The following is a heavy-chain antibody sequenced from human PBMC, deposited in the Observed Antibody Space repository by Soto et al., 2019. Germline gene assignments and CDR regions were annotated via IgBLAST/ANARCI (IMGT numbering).Heavy chain of an antibody. CDR3: ARDRLSSGWPEYFQH. V-gene: IGHV4-59*12. J-gene: IGHJ1*01. D-gene: IGHD6-19*01. CDR1: GDSISSYY. CDR2: IYYSGST. Sequence: SETLSLTCTVSGDSISSYYWSWIRQPPGKGLEWIGYIYYSGSTYYNPSLKSRVTISVDTSKNQFSLKLSSVTTADTAVYYCARDRLSSGWPEYFQHWGQGTLVTVSS.